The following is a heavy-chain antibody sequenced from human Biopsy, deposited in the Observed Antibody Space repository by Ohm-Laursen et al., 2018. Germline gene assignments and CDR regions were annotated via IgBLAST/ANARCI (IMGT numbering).Heavy chain of an antibody. CDR1: GGSFTGHY. J-gene: IGHJ1*01. Sequence: SETLSLTCSVSGGSFTGHYWTWIRQPPGKGLEWIGHISHTGYTSYKSSLKSRVTISLDTSRKHFSLRLTSVAAADTDVYYCARGSNEYGGLYFPHWGQGTLVTVSS. D-gene: IGHD4-23*01. V-gene: IGHV4-59*11. CDR3: ARGSNEYGGLYFPH. CDR2: ISHTGYT.